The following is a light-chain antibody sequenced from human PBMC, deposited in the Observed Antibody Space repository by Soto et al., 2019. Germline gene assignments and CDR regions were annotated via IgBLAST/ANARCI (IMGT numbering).Light chain of an antibody. V-gene: IGLV2-11*01. Sequence: QSALTQPRSVSGSPGQSVTISCTGTSSDVGAYNYVSWYQHPPGKAPKLMIYDVSKRPSGVPDRFSGSRSGNTASLTISGLQAEDEADYYCCSYAGTDTSVFGGGTKLTVL. J-gene: IGLJ3*02. CDR3: CSYAGTDTSV. CDR1: SSDVGAYNY. CDR2: DVS.